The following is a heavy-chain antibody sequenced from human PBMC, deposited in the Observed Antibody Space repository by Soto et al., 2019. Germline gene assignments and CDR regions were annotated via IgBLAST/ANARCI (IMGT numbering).Heavy chain of an antibody. CDR3: ARAPYYDMGTADRFVVLYYFDY. Sequence: GGSLRLSCAASGFTFSSYAMHWVRQAPGKGLEWVAVISYDGSNKYYADSVKGRFTISRDNSKNTLYRQMNSLRAEDTAVYYCARAPYYDMGTADRFVVLYYFDYWGQGTLVTVSS. J-gene: IGHJ4*02. CDR1: GFTFSSYA. CDR2: ISYDGSNK. D-gene: IGHD3-9*01. V-gene: IGHV3-30-3*01.